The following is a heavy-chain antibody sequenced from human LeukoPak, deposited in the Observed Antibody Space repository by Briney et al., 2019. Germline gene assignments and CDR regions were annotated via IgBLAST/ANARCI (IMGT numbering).Heavy chain of an antibody. V-gene: IGHV5-51*01. J-gene: IGHJ3*02. CDR1: GYSFTSYW. CDR3: ALPVFYDSGGYLNDAFDI. Sequence: GESLKISCKGSGYSFTSYWIGWVRQMPGKGLEWMGIIYPGDSDTRYSPSFQGQVTISADKSISTAYLQWSSLKASDTAMYYCALPVFYDSGGYLNDAFDIWGQGTMVTVSS. D-gene: IGHD3-22*01. CDR2: IYPGDSDT.